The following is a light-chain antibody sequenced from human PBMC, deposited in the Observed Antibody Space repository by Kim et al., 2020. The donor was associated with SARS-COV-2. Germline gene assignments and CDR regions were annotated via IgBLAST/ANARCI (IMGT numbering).Light chain of an antibody. CDR3: NSRDSSGNLP. Sequence: VALGQTVRITCQGDSLRSYYASWYQQKPGQAPVLVIYNKNNRPSGIPDRFSGSSSGNTASLTITGAQAEDEADYYCNSRDSSGNLPFGGGTQLTVL. CDR2: NKN. V-gene: IGLV3-19*01. J-gene: IGLJ2*01. CDR1: SLRSYY.